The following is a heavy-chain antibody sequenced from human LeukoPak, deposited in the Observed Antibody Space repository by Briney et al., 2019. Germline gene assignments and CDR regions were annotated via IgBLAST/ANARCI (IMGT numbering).Heavy chain of an antibody. CDR1: GGSISSYY. CDR2: IYYSGST. CDR3: ARGPITMVRGVNPNAFDI. J-gene: IGHJ3*02. V-gene: IGHV4-59*01. Sequence: SETLSLTCTVSGGSISSYYWSWIRQPPGKGLEWIGYIYYSGSTNYNPSLKSRVTISVDTSKNQFSLKLSSVTAADTAVYYCARGPITMVRGVNPNAFDIWGQGTMVTVSS. D-gene: IGHD3-10*01.